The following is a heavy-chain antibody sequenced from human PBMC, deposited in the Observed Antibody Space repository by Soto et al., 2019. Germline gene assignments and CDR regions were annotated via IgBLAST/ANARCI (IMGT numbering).Heavy chain of an antibody. Sequence: EVQLLESGGGLVQPGGSLRLSCAASGFSFSTYAMSWVRQAPGKGLEWVSGSSAGGGNTFYADSVRGRFTISRDNSKNTLYLQINSLRAEDTALYYCVKHSEYQLLSWFDPWGQGTLVTVSS. J-gene: IGHJ5*02. CDR2: SSAGGGNT. D-gene: IGHD2-2*01. CDR1: GFSFSTYA. CDR3: VKHSEYQLLSWFDP. V-gene: IGHV3-23*01.